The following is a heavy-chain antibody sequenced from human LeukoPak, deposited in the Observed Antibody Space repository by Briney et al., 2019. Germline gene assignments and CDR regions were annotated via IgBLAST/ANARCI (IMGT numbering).Heavy chain of an antibody. D-gene: IGHD4-23*01. V-gene: IGHV3-23*01. CDR2: LSGGGGTTT. CDR1: GFTFSSYA. CDR3: ATDGISGNNHWDWFDP. J-gene: IGHJ5*02. Sequence: GGSLRLSCAASGFTFSSYAMSWVRQAPGKGLEWVATLSGGGGTTTFYADAVKGRFTISRDNSKKTLYLQMNSLRAEDTAVYYCATDGISGNNHWDWFDPWGQGTLVTVSS.